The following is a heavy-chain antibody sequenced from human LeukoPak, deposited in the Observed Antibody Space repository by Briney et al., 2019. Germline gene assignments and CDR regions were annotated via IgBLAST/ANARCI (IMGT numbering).Heavy chain of an antibody. V-gene: IGHV5-51*01. CDR2: IYPGDSDT. D-gene: IGHD6-13*01. Sequence: GESLKISCKGSGYSFTSYWIGWVRQMPGKGLEWMGNIYPGDSDTRYSQSFQGQVTISADKSISTAYLQWSSLKASDTAMYYCARRISSWAAGYFDYWGQGTLVTVSS. CDR1: GYSFTSYW. CDR3: ARRISSWAAGYFDY. J-gene: IGHJ4*02.